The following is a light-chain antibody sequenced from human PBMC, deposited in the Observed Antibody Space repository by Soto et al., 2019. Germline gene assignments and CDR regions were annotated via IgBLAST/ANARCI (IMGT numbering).Light chain of an antibody. V-gene: IGKV3-15*01. CDR1: ETLTSN. J-gene: IGKJ1*01. Sequence: EVVLTQSPDILSLSPGERATLSCRASETLTSNYLAWYQQKPGQAPRLLIYGASTRATSFPARFSGSGSGTDFTLTISSLQSEDFAVYYCQQYNNWPWTFGQGTKVDI. CDR2: GAS. CDR3: QQYNNWPWT.